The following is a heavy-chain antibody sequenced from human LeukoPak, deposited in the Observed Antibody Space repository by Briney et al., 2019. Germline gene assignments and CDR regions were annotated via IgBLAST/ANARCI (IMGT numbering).Heavy chain of an antibody. CDR3: ARGGDDYVWGSPNWFDP. V-gene: IGHV4-59*01. J-gene: IGHJ5*02. CDR1: GGSISSYY. D-gene: IGHD3-16*01. Sequence: SETLSLTCTVSGGSISSYYWSWIRQPPGKGLEWIGYIYYSGSSNYNPSLKSRVTISVDTSKNQFSLKLSSVTAADTAVYYCARGGDDYVWGSPNWFDPWGQGTLVTVSS. CDR2: IYYSGSS.